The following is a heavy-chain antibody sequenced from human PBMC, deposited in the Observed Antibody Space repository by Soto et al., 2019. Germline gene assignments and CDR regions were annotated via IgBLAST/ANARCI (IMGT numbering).Heavy chain of an antibody. D-gene: IGHD6-13*01. Sequence: EVQLLESGGGLVQPGGSLRLSCAASGFTFSSYAMSWVRQAPGKGLEWVSAISGSGGSTYYADSVKGRFTISRDNSKNKLYMQMNSLRAEDTAVYYCAKVQYPRNSSSLDYRGQGTLVTVSS. CDR2: ISGSGGST. CDR3: AKVQYPRNSSSLDY. CDR1: GFTFSSYA. V-gene: IGHV3-23*01. J-gene: IGHJ4*02.